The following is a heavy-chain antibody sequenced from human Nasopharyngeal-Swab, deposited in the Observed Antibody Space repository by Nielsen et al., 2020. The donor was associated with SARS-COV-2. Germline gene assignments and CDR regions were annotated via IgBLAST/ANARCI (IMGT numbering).Heavy chain of an antibody. CDR3: ARDTGSGWSDWYFDL. V-gene: IGHV1-18*04. CDR1: GYTFTSYG. D-gene: IGHD6-19*01. J-gene: IGHJ2*01. CDR2: ISAYNGNT. Sequence: ASVKVSCKASGYTFTSYGISWVRQAPGQELEWMGWISAYNGNTNYAQKLQGRVTMTTDTSTSTAYMELRSLRSDDTAVYYCARDTGSGWSDWYFDLWGRGTLVTVSS.